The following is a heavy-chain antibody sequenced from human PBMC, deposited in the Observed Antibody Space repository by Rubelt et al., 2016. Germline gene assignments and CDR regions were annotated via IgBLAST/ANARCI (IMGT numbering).Heavy chain of an antibody. CDR3: ARSPRYDFEDNWFDP. J-gene: IGHJ5*02. V-gene: IGHV1-46*01. CDR1: GYTFTSYY. D-gene: IGHD3-3*01. Sequence: QVQLVQSGAEVKKPGASVKVSCKASGYTFTSYYMHWVRQAPGQGLEWMGIINPSGGSTSYAQKVQGMVTMTRDTSTSTFYMGLSSLGSEDTAVYYCARSPRYDFEDNWFDPWGQGTLVTVSS. CDR2: INPSGGST.